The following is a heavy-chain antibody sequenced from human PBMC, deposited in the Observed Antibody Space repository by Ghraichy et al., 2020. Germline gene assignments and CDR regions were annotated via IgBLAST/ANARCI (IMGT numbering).Heavy chain of an antibody. Sequence: SQTLSLTCAISGDSVSSNSGAWNWIRQSPSRGLEWLGRTYYRSKWYNDYAVSVKSRITINPDTSKNQFSLQLNSVTPEDTAVYYCARAQKEQWLGHAVYFDYWGQGTLVTVSS. CDR3: ARAQKEQWLGHAVYFDY. CDR1: GDSVSSNSGA. J-gene: IGHJ4*02. CDR2: TYYRSKWYN. V-gene: IGHV6-1*01. D-gene: IGHD6-19*01.